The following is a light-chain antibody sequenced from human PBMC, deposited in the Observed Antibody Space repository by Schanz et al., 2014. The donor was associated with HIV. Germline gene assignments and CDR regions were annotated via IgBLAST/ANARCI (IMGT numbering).Light chain of an antibody. Sequence: QSALTQPPSASGSPGQSVTISCTGTSSDVGDYDFVSWYQQHPGKAPKLMIYEVNMRPSGVPDRFSGSKSGNTASLTVSGLQAEDEAEYFCSSYTTSKTHVFGSGTKPTVL. CDR1: SSDVGDYDF. J-gene: IGLJ1*01. CDR3: SSYTTSKTHV. CDR2: EVN. V-gene: IGLV2-8*01.